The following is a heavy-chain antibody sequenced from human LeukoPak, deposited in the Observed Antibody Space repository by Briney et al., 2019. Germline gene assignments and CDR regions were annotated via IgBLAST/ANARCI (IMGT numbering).Heavy chain of an antibody. CDR1: GGSFSGYY. CDR3: ARDRYYYGSGNYGLNWFDP. J-gene: IGHJ5*02. Sequence: SETLSLTCAVYGGSFSGYYWSWIRQPPGKGLEWIGEINHSGSTNYNPSLKSRVTISVDTSKNQFSLKLSSVTAADTAVYYCARDRYYYGSGNYGLNWFDPWGQGTLVTVSS. CDR2: INHSGST. V-gene: IGHV4-34*01. D-gene: IGHD3-10*01.